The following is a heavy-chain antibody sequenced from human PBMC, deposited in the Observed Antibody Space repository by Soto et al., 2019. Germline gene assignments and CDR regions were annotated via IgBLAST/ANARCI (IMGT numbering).Heavy chain of an antibody. V-gene: IGHV4-39*01. CDR1: GGSISSSSYY. CDR2: IYYSGST. J-gene: IGHJ5*02. D-gene: IGHD6-19*01. CDR3: ARHEWLNNWFDP. Sequence: SETLSLTCTVSGGSISSSSYYWGWIRQPPGKGLEWIGSIYYSGSTYYNPSLKSRVTISVDTSKNQFSLKLSSVTAAVTAVYYCARHEWLNNWFDPWGQGTLVTVSS.